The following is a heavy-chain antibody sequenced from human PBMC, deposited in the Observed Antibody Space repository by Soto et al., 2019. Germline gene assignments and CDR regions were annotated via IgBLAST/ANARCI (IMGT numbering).Heavy chain of an antibody. CDR1: GGSISSGGYS. Sequence: LSLTCAVSGGSISSGGYSWSWIRQPPGKGLECIGYIYHSGSTYYNPSLKSRVTISVDRSKNQLSLKLSSVTAADTAVYYCARGTTTVTTFDYWGQGTLVTVSS. D-gene: IGHD4-17*01. CDR2: IYHSGST. CDR3: ARGTTTVTTFDY. J-gene: IGHJ4*02. V-gene: IGHV4-30-2*01.